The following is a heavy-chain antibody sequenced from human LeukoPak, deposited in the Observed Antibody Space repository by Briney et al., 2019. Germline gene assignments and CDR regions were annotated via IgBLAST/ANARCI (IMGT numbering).Heavy chain of an antibody. V-gene: IGHV1-8*03. CDR3: ARTHDYSDAFDI. CDR1: GYTFTSYD. J-gene: IGHJ3*02. D-gene: IGHD4-11*01. CDR2: MNPNSGNT. Sequence: ASVKVSCKASGYTFTSYDINWVRQATGQGLEWMGWMNPNSGNTGYAQKSQGRVIITRNTSISTAYMELSSLRSEDTAVYYRARTHDYSDAFDIWGQGTMVTVSS.